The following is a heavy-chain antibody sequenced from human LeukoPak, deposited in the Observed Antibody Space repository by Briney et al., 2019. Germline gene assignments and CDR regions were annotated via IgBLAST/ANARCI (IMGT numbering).Heavy chain of an antibody. Sequence: GGSLRLSCAASGFTFSSYAMSWVRQAPGKRLEWVSGISGSGDNTYYADSVKGRFTISRDNSKNTLYVQVHSLGTEDTAAYYCAKGSYYDSSGSFYFDYWGQGTLVTVSS. CDR2: ISGSGDNT. V-gene: IGHV3-23*01. CDR1: GFTFSSYA. CDR3: AKGSYYDSSGSFYFDY. D-gene: IGHD3-22*01. J-gene: IGHJ4*02.